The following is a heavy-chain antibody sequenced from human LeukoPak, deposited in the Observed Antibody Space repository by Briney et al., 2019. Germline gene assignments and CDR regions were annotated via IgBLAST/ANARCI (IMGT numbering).Heavy chain of an antibody. V-gene: IGHV4-39*01. J-gene: IGHJ4*02. CDR1: GGSISSSSYY. CDR2: IYYSGST. D-gene: IGHD4-17*01. Sequence: PSETLSLTCTVSGGSISSSSYYWGWIRQPPGKGLEWIGSIYYSGSTYYNPSLKSRVTISVDTSKNQFSLKLSSVTAADTAVYYCARSYTDYGDYPWAGFGYWGQGTLVTVSS. CDR3: ARSYTDYGDYPWAGFGY.